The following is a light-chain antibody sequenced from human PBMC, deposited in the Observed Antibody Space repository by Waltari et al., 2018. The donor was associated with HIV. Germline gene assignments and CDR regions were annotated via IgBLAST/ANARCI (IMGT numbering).Light chain of an antibody. V-gene: IGLV7-46*01. J-gene: IGLJ3*02. CDR3: LLSYSGVRV. CDR2: ETE. CDR1: TGSVSRTHY. Sequence: QVVVTQEPSLSVSPGGTVTVTCASVTGSVSRTHYTHWIQFTPGTAPRTQIYETEKRHPWTAGRFAGSLIGGRAALMLAGALTDDEADYYCLLSYSGVRVFGGGTRLTV.